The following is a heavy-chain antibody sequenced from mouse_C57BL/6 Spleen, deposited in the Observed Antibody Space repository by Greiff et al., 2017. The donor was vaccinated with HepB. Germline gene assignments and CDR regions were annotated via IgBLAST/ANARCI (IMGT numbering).Heavy chain of an antibody. J-gene: IGHJ2*01. CDR1: GYTFTDYY. Sequence: VMLVESGAELVRPGASVKLSCKASGYTFTDYYINWVKQRPGQGLEWIARIYPGSGNTYYNEKFKGKATLTAEKSSSTAYMQLSSLTSEDSAVYFCARAATVYYFDDWGQGTTLTVSS. CDR2: IYPGSGNT. V-gene: IGHV1-76*01. CDR3: ARAATVYYFDD. D-gene: IGHD1-1*01.